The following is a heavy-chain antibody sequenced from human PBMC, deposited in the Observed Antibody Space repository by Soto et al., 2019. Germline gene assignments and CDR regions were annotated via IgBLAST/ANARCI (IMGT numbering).Heavy chain of an antibody. J-gene: IGHJ4*02. CDR3: ARADPDASVGY. D-gene: IGHD3-16*01. V-gene: IGHV4-59*11. CDR1: GGSMISHY. CDR2: ISYSGST. Sequence: TVSGGSMISHYWTWLRQPPGKGLEWIGYISYSGSTYYNPSLKSRVTISADTSRNQFSLKLSSVIAADTAVYYCARADPDASVGYWGQGTLVTVSS.